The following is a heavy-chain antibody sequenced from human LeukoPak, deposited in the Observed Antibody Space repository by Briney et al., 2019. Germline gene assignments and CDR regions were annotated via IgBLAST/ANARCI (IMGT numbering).Heavy chain of an antibody. CDR3: ARGGRDYFDY. D-gene: IGHD2-15*01. V-gene: IGHV4-39*07. CDR1: GGSISSSSYY. Sequence: SETLSLTCTVSGGSISSSSYYWGWIRQPPGKGLEWIGSIYYSGSTYYNPSLKSRVTISVDTSKNQFSLKLSSVTAADTAVYYCARGGRDYFDYWGQGTLVTVSS. CDR2: IYYSGST. J-gene: IGHJ4*02.